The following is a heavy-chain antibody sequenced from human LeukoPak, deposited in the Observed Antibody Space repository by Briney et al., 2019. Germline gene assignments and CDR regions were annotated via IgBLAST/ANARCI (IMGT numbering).Heavy chain of an antibody. CDR1: GGSFGDDY. J-gene: IGHJ5*02. V-gene: IGHV4-34*01. CDR3: AGGIWFDP. CDR2: INHTGST. Sequence: KPSETLSLTCAVYGGSFGDDYWSWIRQPPGKGLEWIGEINHTGSTKYNPSLKSRATISVDTSKNQFSLNLSSVTAADTAVYYCAGGIWFDPWGQGTLVTVSS.